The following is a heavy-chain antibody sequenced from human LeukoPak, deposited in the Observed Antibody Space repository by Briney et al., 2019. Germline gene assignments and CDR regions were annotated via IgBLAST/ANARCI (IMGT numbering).Heavy chain of an antibody. J-gene: IGHJ4*02. CDR3: ARGNPYYYDSSGYYYLTY. Sequence: SETLSLTCAVYGGSFSGYYWSWIRQPPGKGLEWIGEINHSGSTNYNPSLKSRVTISVDTSKNQFSLKLSPVTAADTAVYYCARGNPYYYDSSGYYYLTYWGQGTLVTVSS. CDR2: INHSGST. D-gene: IGHD3-22*01. CDR1: GGSFSGYY. V-gene: IGHV4-34*01.